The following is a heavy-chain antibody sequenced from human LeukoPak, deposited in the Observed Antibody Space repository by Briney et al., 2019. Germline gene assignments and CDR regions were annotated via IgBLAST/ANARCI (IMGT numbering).Heavy chain of an antibody. V-gene: IGHV7-4-1*02. D-gene: IGHD2-2*01. CDR1: GYTFTDYA. CDR3: ARGRGYCSSTSCYAGYYFDY. J-gene: IGHJ4*02. Sequence: ASVKVSCKASGYTFTDYAINWVRQAPGQGLEWMGWINTDTGNPTYARGFTGRFVFSFDTSFSTAYLQMSSLKAEDTAVYYCARGRGYCSSTSCYAGYYFDYWGQGTLVTVSS. CDR2: INTDTGNP.